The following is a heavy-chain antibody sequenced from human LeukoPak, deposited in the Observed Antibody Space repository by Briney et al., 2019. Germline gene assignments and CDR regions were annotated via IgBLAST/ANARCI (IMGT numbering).Heavy chain of an antibody. J-gene: IGHJ5*02. V-gene: IGHV3-30*02. CDR2: IRYDGSNK. D-gene: IGHD2-2*01. CDR1: GFTFSSYG. CDR3: ARGYCTSTNCNNWFDP. Sequence: GGSLRLSCAASGFTFSSYGMHWVRQAPGKGLEWVAFIRYDGSNKYYADSVKGRFTISRDNSKNTLYLQMNSLRADDAAIYYCARGYCTSTNCNNWFDPWGQGALVTVSS.